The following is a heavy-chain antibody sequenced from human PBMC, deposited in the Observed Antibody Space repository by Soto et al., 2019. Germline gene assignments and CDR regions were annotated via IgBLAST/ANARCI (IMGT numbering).Heavy chain of an antibody. V-gene: IGHV3-23*04. CDR2: FSGSGGAT. D-gene: IGHD1-26*01. CDR1: GVIASNYA. Sequence: VQVVESGGGLVQPGGSLRLSCAASGVIASNYAMSWVRQAPGKGLEWVSGFSGSGGATFYADSVKGRITISRDSSKNTIYLEGDRPRTDETALYYCEEAVGCYWCWGT. CDR3: EEAVGCY. J-gene: IGHJ4*02.